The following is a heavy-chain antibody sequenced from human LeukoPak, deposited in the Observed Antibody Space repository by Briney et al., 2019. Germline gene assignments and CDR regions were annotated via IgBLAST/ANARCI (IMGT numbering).Heavy chain of an antibody. V-gene: IGHV1-18*01. CDR3: ARDCSGGSCHYVY. D-gene: IGHD2-15*01. CDR1: GGTFSSYA. J-gene: IGHJ4*02. CDR2: ISAYNGNT. Sequence: ASVKVSCKASGGTFSSYAISWVRQAPGQGLEWMGWISAYNGNTNYAQKLQGRVTMTTDTSTSTAYMELRSLRSDDTAVYYCARDCSGGSCHYVYWGQGTLVTVSS.